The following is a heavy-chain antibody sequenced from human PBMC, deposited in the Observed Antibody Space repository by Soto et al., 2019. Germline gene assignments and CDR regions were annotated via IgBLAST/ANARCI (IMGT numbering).Heavy chain of an antibody. CDR1: GFTFSRSA. J-gene: IGHJ4*02. D-gene: IGHD3-22*01. CDR2: IVAASGKT. V-gene: IGHV1-58*01. CDR3: AATLDWGSYDFGGYPS. Sequence: GASVNVSCKGSGFTFSRSAVQWVRQARGQGLEWIGWIVAASGKTDYSQIFQERVTITRDMSTSTAYMELSSLSSEDTAVYYCAATLDWGSYDFGGYPSWGQGTLVTVSS.